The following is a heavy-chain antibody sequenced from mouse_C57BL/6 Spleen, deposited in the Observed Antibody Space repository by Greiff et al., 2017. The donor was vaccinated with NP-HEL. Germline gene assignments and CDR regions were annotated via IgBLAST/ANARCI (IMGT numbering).Heavy chain of an antibody. J-gene: IGHJ2*01. CDR3: ARQSITTVVALDY. CDR1: GYTFTSYG. CDR2: IYPRSGNT. Sequence: QVQLQQSGAELARPGASVKLSCKASGYTFTSYGISWVKQRTGQGLEWIGEIYPRSGNTYYNEKFKGKATLTADESSSTAYMELRSLTSEDSAVYFCARQSITTVVALDYWGQGTTLTVSS. D-gene: IGHD1-1*01. V-gene: IGHV1-81*01.